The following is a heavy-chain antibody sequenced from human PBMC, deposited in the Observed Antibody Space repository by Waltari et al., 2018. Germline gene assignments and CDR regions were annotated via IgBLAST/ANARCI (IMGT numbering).Heavy chain of an antibody. J-gene: IGHJ5*02. CDR2: IYYSGSN. Sequence: QLQLQESGPGLVKPSETLSLTCTVSGGSISSSSYYWGWIRQPPGKGLEWIGSIYYSGSNYYNPYLKSRGTISVDTSKNQFSLKLSSVTAADTAVYYCARGSETPFDPWGQGTLVTVSS. CDR1: GGSISSSSYY. CDR3: ARGSETPFDP. V-gene: IGHV4-39*07.